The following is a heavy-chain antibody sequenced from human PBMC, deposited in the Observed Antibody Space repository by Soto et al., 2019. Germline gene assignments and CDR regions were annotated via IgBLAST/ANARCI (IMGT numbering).Heavy chain of an antibody. Sequence: ASVKVSCKVSGYTLTELSIHWVRQPPGKGLEWMGGFDPEDIKTIYAQKFQGRVTMTEDRSTDTAYMGLSSLRSEDTAVYYCATLADYFGSGSFPSYFDYWGQGTLVTVSS. D-gene: IGHD3-10*01. J-gene: IGHJ4*02. V-gene: IGHV1-24*01. CDR3: ATLADYFGSGSFPSYFDY. CDR2: FDPEDIKT. CDR1: GYTLTELS.